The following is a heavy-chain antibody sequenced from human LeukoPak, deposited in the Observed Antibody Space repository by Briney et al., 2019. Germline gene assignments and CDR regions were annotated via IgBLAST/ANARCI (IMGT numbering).Heavy chain of an antibody. CDR2: IRYDGSNK. V-gene: IGHV3-30*02. Sequence: PVGSLRLSCAASGFTFSSYGMHWVRQAPGKGLEWVAFIRYDGSNKYYADSVKGRFTISRDISKNTLYLQMNSLRAEDTPVYYFAEVGPYCSSTNCYIEYYWGQGPLVTVSS. CDR3: AEVGPYCSSTNCYIEYY. CDR1: GFTFSSYG. J-gene: IGHJ4*02. D-gene: IGHD2-2*02.